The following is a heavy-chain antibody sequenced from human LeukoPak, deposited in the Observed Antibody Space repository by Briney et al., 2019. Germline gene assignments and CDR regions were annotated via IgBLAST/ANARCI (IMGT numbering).Heavy chain of an antibody. CDR3: ARRSYYGSGSYGMDV. V-gene: IGHV4-34*01. D-gene: IGHD3-10*01. CDR2: INHSGST. CDR1: GGSFSGYY. Sequence: SETLSLTCAVYGGSFSGYYWSWIRQPPGKGLEWIGEINHSGSTNYNPSLKSRVTISVDTSKNQFSLKLSSVTAADTAVYYCARRSYYGSGSYGMDVWGKGTTVTISS. J-gene: IGHJ6*04.